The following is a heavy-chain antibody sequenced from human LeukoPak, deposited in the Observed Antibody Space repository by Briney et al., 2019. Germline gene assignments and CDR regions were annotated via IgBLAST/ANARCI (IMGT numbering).Heavy chain of an antibody. Sequence: PSETLSLTCTVSGGSISSSSYYWGWIRQPPGRGLEWIGSIYYSGSTYYNPSLKSRVTISVDTSKNQFSLKLSSVTAADTAVYYCARHQLRDGYNWIDAFDIWGQGTMVTVSS. J-gene: IGHJ3*02. CDR1: GGSISSSSYY. D-gene: IGHD5-24*01. V-gene: IGHV4-39*01. CDR3: ARHQLRDGYNWIDAFDI. CDR2: IYYSGST.